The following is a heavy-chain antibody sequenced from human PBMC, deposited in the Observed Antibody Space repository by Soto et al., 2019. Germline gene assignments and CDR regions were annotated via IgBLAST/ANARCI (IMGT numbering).Heavy chain of an antibody. Sequence: QVQLVQSGAEVKKPGASVNVSCEASGYTFTGSSIHWVRQAPGQGLEWMGYINPNSGGTIFAQKFQGRVTMTRDTSISTAYMELSRVASDDTAVYYCARGPYSYRDYWGQGTLVTVSS. CDR2: INPNSGGT. CDR1: GYTFTGSS. J-gene: IGHJ4*02. V-gene: IGHV1-2*02. CDR3: ARGPYSYRDY. D-gene: IGHD5-18*01.